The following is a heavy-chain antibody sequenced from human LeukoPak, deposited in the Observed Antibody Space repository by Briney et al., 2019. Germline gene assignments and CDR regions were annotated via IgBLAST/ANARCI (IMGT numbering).Heavy chain of an antibody. Sequence: SETLSLTCTVSGGSISSSSYYWGWIRQPPGKGLEWIGSIYYSGSTYYNPSLKSRVTMSVDTSKNQFSLKLSSVTAVDTAVYYCARRQTIDYYFDYWGQGTLVTVSS. CDR2: IYYSGST. V-gene: IGHV4-39*07. CDR3: ARRQTIDYYFDY. D-gene: IGHD4/OR15-4a*01. J-gene: IGHJ4*02. CDR1: GGSISSSSYY.